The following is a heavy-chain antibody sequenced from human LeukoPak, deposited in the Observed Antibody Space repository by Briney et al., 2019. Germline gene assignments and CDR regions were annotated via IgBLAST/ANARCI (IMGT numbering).Heavy chain of an antibody. CDR3: ARYDFNKFFDY. V-gene: IGHV4-61*10. J-gene: IGHJ4*02. CDR1: GGSISSGTYY. D-gene: IGHD3-3*01. Sequence: ASQTLSLTCTVSGGSISSGTYYWSWIRQPAGKGLEWIGYIYYSGSTNYNPSLKSRVTMSVDTSKNQFSLKLSSVTAADTAVYYCARYDFNKFFDYWGQGTLVTVSS. CDR2: IYYSGST.